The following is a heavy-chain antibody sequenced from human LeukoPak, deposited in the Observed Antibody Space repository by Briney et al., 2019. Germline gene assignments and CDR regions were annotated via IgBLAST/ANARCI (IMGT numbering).Heavy chain of an antibody. CDR2: INTNTGNP. D-gene: IGHD3-22*01. Sequence: ASVKVSCKASGYTFTSYAMNWVRQAPGQELEWMGWINTNTGNPTYAQGFTGRFVFSLDTSVSTAYLQISSLKAEDTAVYYCAREPSAGIGYYDSSGYGYWGQGTLVTVSS. CDR3: AREPSAGIGYYDSSGYGY. CDR1: GYTFTSYA. J-gene: IGHJ4*02. V-gene: IGHV7-4-1*02.